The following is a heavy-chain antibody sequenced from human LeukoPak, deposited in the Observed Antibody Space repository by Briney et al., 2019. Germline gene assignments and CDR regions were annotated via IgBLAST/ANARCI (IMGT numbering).Heavy chain of an antibody. CDR3: ARDPLAAFNWFDP. J-gene: IGHJ5*02. CDR1: AGSISSGSYY. V-gene: IGHV4-61*02. D-gene: IGHD6-19*01. CDR2: IYTSGST. Sequence: TSETLSLTCTVSAGSISSGSYYWRWLRQPAGKGLEWIARIYTSGSTHYNPSLKSRVTISVDTSKNQFSLKLSSVTAAGTAVYYCARDPLAAFNWFDPWGQGTLVTVSS.